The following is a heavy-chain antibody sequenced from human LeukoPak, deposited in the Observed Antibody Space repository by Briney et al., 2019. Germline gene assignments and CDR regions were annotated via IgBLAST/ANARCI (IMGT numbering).Heavy chain of an antibody. Sequence: GRSLRLSCAASGFTFSTYGMHWVRQAPGKGLEWVAVISYDGSDKYYADSGKGRFTISRDNSKNTLYQQMTSLRTEDTAVYYCARRPYYYGSGSYYKDYWGQGTLVTVSS. CDR1: GFTFSTYG. D-gene: IGHD3-10*01. J-gene: IGHJ4*02. CDR3: ARRPYYYGSGSYYKDY. V-gene: IGHV3-30*03. CDR2: ISYDGSDK.